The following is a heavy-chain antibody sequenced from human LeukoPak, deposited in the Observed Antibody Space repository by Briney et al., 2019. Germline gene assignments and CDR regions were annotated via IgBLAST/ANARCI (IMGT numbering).Heavy chain of an antibody. J-gene: IGHJ3*02. CDR2: IDTSGST. CDR1: GASISSYY. V-gene: IGHV4-4*09. CDR3: ARTRNWNFVRGFDI. D-gene: IGHD1-7*01. Sequence: PSETLSPTCTVSGASISSYYWSWIRQPPGKGLGWIGYIDTSGSTNYNPSLKSRVTISVDTSKNQFSLKLSSVTAADTAVYYCARTRNWNFVRGFDIWGQGTMVSVSS.